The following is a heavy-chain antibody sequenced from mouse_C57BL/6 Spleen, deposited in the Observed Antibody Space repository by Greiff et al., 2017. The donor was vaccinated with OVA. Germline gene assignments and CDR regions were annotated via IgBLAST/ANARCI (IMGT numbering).Heavy chain of an antibody. J-gene: IGHJ2*01. D-gene: IGHD2-2*01. Sequence: VQRVESGAELARPGASVKLSCKASGYTFTSYGISWVKQRTGQGLEWIGEIYPRSGNTYYNEKFKGKATLTADKSSSTAYMELRSLTSEDSAVYFCARSEGYDAEDYWGQGTTLTVSS. V-gene: IGHV1-81*01. CDR3: ARSEGYDAEDY. CDR2: IYPRSGNT. CDR1: GYTFTSYG.